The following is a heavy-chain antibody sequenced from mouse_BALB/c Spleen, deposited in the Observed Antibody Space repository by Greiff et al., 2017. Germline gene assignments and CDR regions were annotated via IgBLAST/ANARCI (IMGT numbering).Heavy chain of an antibody. J-gene: IGHJ4*01. Sequence: EVKLVESGGGLVQPGGSRKLSCAASGFTFSSFGMHWVRQAPEKGLEWVAYISSGSSTIYYADTVKGRCTISRDNPKNTLFLQMTSLRSEDTAMYYCARWGTYYAMDYWGQGTSVTVSS. CDR1: GFTFSSFG. V-gene: IGHV5-17*02. D-gene: IGHD3-3*01. CDR2: ISSGSSTI. CDR3: ARWGTYYAMDY.